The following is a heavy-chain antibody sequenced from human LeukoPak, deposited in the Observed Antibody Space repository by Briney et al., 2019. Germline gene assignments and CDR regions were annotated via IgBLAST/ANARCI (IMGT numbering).Heavy chain of an antibody. CDR3: AREGGDSSSWFLTDFGDIYYYMDV. V-gene: IGHV4-59*12. D-gene: IGHD6-13*01. Sequence: PSETLSLTCTVSGGSISSYYWSWIRRPPGKGLEWIGYIYYSGSTNYNPSLKSRVTISVDTSKNQFSLKLSSVTAADTAVYYCAREGGDSSSWFLTDFGDIYYYMDVWGKGTTVTISS. J-gene: IGHJ6*03. CDR2: IYYSGST. CDR1: GGSISSYY.